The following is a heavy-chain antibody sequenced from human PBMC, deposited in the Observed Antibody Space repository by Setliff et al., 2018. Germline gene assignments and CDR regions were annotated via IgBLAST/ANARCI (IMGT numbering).Heavy chain of an antibody. J-gene: IGHJ6*02. CDR3: TRDYGFCSGGSCSYYGMDV. Sequence: PSETLSLTCTVSGGSISSGGYYWSWIRQHPGKGLEWIGYIYYSGSTYYNPSLKSRVTISVDTSKNQFSLKLSSVTAADTAVYYCTRDYGFCSGGSCSYYGMDVWGQGTTVTVSS. CDR2: IYYSGST. V-gene: IGHV4-31*03. CDR1: GGSISSGGYY. D-gene: IGHD2-15*01.